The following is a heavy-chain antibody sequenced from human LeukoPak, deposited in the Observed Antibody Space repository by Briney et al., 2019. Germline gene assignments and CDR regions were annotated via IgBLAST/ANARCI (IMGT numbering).Heavy chain of an antibody. V-gene: IGHV4-39*01. D-gene: IGHD6-19*01. CDR1: GGSISSSTYY. CDR3: ARVGLTGIAVAGVFDY. J-gene: IGHJ4*02. CDR2: IYYSGST. Sequence: RTSETLSLTCTVSGGSISSSTYYWGWIRQPPGKGLEWIGSIYYSGSTYYNPSVKSRLTISVDTSKNQFSLKLSFVTAADTAVYYCARVGLTGIAVAGVFDYWGQGTLVTVSS.